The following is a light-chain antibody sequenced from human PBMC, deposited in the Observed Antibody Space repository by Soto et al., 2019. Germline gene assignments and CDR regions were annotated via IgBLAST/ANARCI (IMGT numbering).Light chain of an antibody. V-gene: IGLV6-57*03. CDR1: SGSIANNY. J-gene: IGLJ2*01. CDR3: QSYDSTNQGV. Sequence: NFMLTQPHPVSESPGKTVTISCTRSSGSIANNYVQWYQQRPGSAPTAVIHEDDQRPSGVPDRFSGSIDRSSNSASLTISGLKTEDEADYYCQSYDSTNQGVFGGGTKLTVL. CDR2: EDD.